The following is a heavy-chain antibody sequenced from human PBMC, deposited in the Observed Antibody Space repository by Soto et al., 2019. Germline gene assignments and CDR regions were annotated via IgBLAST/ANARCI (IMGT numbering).Heavy chain of an antibody. V-gene: IGHV4-4*02. CDR1: GGSVNTDDW. CDR2: IYHGGTI. CDR3: VIDHQYSGTWSFYY. J-gene: IGHJ4*02. Sequence: SETLSLTCAVSGGSVNTDDWWNWVRQPPGKGLEWIGEIYHGGTIYYNPSLKSRVTISLDKSKNQISLKLTSLTAADTAVYYWVIDHQYSGTWSFYYCGQGALFIVSS. D-gene: IGHD1-26*01.